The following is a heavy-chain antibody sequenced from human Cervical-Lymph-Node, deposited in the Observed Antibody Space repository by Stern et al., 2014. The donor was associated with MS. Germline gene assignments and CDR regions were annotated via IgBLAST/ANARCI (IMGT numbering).Heavy chain of an antibody. Sequence: EDQLVESGGGLVQPGGSLRLSCAASGFTFSSFRMSWVRQAPGKGLEWISYIMSGSSPTYYPDSVKGRFTHSRDKANNSVSPQTNRLRVEDAAVYYCTRGRTGAWGQGTLVTVSS. J-gene: IGHJ4*02. CDR3: TRGRTGA. CDR1: GFTFSSFR. V-gene: IGHV3-48*01. CDR2: IMSGSSPT. D-gene: IGHD4/OR15-4a*01.